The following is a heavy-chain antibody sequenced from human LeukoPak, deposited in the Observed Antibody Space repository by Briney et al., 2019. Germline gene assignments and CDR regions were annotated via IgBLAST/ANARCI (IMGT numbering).Heavy chain of an antibody. V-gene: IGHV1-58*02. Sequence: GASVKVSCKASGFTFTSSAMQWVRQARGQRLEWIGWIVVGSGNTNYAQKFQERVTITRDMSTSTAYMELSSLRSEDTAVCYCAAVYSYGYAGGYFDYWGQGTLVTVSS. D-gene: IGHD5-18*01. CDR2: IVVGSGNT. J-gene: IGHJ4*02. CDR3: AAVYSYGYAGGYFDY. CDR1: GFTFTSSA.